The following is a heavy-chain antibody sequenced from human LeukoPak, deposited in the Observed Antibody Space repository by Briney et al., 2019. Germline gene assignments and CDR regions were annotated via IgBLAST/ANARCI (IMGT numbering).Heavy chain of an antibody. J-gene: IGHJ5*02. Sequence: SETLSLTCTVSGGSISSYCWSWIRQPPGKGLEWIGYIYYSGSTNYNPSLKSRVTISVDTSKNQFSLKLSSVTAADTAVYYCARSRSWYNPNWFDPWGQGTLVTVSS. CDR3: ARSRSWYNPNWFDP. CDR2: IYYSGST. D-gene: IGHD6-13*01. CDR1: GGSISSYC. V-gene: IGHV4-59*01.